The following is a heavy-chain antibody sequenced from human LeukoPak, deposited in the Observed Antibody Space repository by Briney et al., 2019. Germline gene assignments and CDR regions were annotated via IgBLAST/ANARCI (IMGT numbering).Heavy chain of an antibody. V-gene: IGHV4-59*12. CDR3: ARDLKGIFGVSPFDY. D-gene: IGHD3-3*01. Sequence: SETLSLTCTVSGGSISSYYWSWIRQPPGKGLEWIGYIYYSGSTNYNPSLKSRVTMSVDTSKNQFSLKLSSVTAADTAVYYCARDLKGIFGVSPFDYWGQGTLVTVSS. CDR2: IYYSGST. CDR1: GGSISSYY. J-gene: IGHJ4*02.